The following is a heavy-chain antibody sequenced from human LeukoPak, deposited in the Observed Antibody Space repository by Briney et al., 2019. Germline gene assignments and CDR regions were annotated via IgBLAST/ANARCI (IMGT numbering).Heavy chain of an antibody. CDR2: IGPKSCDT. V-gene: IGHV1-2*02. CDR1: VYTFTDYF. Sequence: ASVTVSFMSSVYTFTDYFIHWVRQPPGQGREGMGWIGPKSCDTSYSQKFQGRVTVTRDTSINTAYMELSRLGSDDTAVYYCGRNRLGKALDIWGQGTMVTVSS. CDR3: GRNRLGKALDI. J-gene: IGHJ3*02. D-gene: IGHD7-27*01.